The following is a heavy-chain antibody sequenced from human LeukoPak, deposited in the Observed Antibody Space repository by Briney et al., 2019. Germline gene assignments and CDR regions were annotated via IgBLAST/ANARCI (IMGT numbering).Heavy chain of an antibody. CDR3: ARGGGYYYGLDY. V-gene: IGHV4-59*01. Sequence: SETPSLTCTVSGGSISSYYWSWIRQPPGKGLEWIGYIYYSGSTNYNPSLKSRVTISVDTSKNQFSLKLSSVTAADTAVYYCARGGGYYYGLDYWGQGTLVTVSS. CDR1: GGSISSYY. D-gene: IGHD3-22*01. CDR2: IYYSGST. J-gene: IGHJ4*02.